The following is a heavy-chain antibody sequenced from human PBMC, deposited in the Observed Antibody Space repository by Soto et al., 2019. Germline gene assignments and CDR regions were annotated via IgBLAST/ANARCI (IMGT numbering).Heavy chain of an antibody. CDR3: ARDLTPRYIAAAGTYYYYYGMDV. D-gene: IGHD6-13*01. Sequence: QSQTLSLTCTVSGGSISSYYWSWIRQPPGKGLEWIGYIYYSGSTNYNPSLKSRVTISVDTSKNQFSLKLSSVTAADTAVYYCARDLTPRYIAAAGTYYYYYGMDVWGQGTTVTVSS. CDR1: GGSISSYY. CDR2: IYYSGST. J-gene: IGHJ6*02. V-gene: IGHV4-59*01.